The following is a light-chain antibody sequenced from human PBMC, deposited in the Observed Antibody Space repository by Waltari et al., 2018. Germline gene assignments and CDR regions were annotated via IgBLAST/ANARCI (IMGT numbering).Light chain of an antibody. J-gene: IGLJ1*01. CDR3: GSYRGSNIYV. V-gene: IGLV2-14*03. CDR2: NVN. CDR1: SSDIGAYNF. Sequence: QSALTQPASVSGSPGQSITISCTGTSSDIGAYNFISWYQQHPGKVPRVIIYNVNERPSRISSRFSGSKSGNTASLTISGLQPDDEADYYCGSYRGSNIYVFGTGTKVTVL.